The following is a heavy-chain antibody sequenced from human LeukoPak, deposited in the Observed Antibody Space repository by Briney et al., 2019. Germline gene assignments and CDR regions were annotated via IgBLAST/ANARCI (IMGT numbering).Heavy chain of an antibody. CDR1: GFTFTDYG. CDR3: TREVVTGVDAFDI. D-gene: IGHD3-22*01. J-gene: IGHJ3*02. CDR2: LRYDGSNK. V-gene: IGHV3-30*02. Sequence: GGSLRLSCAASGFTFTDYGMHWVRQAPGKGLEWVAFLRYDGSNKYYADSVKGRFTISRDNAKNTLYLQMNSLRAEDTAVYYCTREVVTGVDAFDIWGQGTMVTVSS.